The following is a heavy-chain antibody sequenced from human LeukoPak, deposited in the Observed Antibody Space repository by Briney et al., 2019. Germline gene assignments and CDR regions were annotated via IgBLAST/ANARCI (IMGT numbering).Heavy chain of an antibody. CDR3: ARGRKDYGDDYFDY. CDR2: ISAYNGDT. D-gene: IGHD4-17*01. CDR1: GYTFTSYG. V-gene: IGHV1-18*01. J-gene: IGHJ4*02. Sequence: ASVKVSCKASGYTFTSYGISWVRLAPGQGLEWMGWISAYNGDTNYAQKLQDRVTMTTDTSTSTAYMELRSLRSDDTAVYYCARGRKDYGDDYFDYWGQGILVTVSS.